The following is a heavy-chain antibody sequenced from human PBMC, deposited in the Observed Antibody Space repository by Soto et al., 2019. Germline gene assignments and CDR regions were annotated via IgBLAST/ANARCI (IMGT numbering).Heavy chain of an antibody. Sequence: SVKVSCKASGGTFSSYAISWVRQAPGQGLEWMGGIIPIFGTANYAQKFQGRVTITADESTSTAYMELSSLRSEDTAVYYCGRDRGYSYGFAGPAYYYGMDVWGQGTTVTVSS. CDR2: IIPIFGTA. J-gene: IGHJ6*02. CDR3: GRDRGYSYGFAGPAYYYGMDV. CDR1: GGTFSSYA. V-gene: IGHV1-69*13. D-gene: IGHD5-18*01.